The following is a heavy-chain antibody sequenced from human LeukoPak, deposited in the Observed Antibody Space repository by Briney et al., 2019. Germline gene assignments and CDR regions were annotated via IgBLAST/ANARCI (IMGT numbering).Heavy chain of an antibody. CDR3: AKVDILTGYPDY. CDR1: GFTFRSYG. V-gene: IGHV3-23*01. CDR2: ISGSGGST. D-gene: IGHD3-9*01. J-gene: IGHJ4*02. Sequence: HTGGSLRLSCAASGFTFRSYGMPWVRQAPGKGLEWVSAISGSGGSTYYADSVKGRFTISRDNSKNTLYLQMNSLRAEDTAVYYCAKVDILTGYPDYWGQGTLVTVSS.